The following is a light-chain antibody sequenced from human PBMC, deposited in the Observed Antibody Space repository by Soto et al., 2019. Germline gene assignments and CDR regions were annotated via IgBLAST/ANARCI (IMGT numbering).Light chain of an antibody. CDR2: AAS. V-gene: IGKV1-33*01. J-gene: IGKJ2*01. Sequence: DIQMTQSPSSLSASVGDRVTITCQASQGINNDLNWYQQKPGKAPKLLIYAASNLETGVPSRFSGSGSETHFTFTISSLQPEDIANSHYQQYYYLPYTFGQGTKLE. CDR3: QQYYYLPYT. CDR1: QGINND.